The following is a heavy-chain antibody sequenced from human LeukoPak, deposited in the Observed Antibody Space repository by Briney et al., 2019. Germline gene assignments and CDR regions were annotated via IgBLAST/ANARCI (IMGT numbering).Heavy chain of an antibody. CDR2: INPNSGGT. CDR3: ARYYYDSSGYYGY. Sequence: ASVKVSCKASGYTFTGYYMHWVRQAPGQGLEWMGWINPNSGGTNYAQKFQGRVTMTRDTSISTAYMELSRLRSDDTAVYYCARYYYDSSGYYGYWGQGTLVTASS. J-gene: IGHJ4*02. D-gene: IGHD3-22*01. CDR1: GYTFTGYY. V-gene: IGHV1-2*02.